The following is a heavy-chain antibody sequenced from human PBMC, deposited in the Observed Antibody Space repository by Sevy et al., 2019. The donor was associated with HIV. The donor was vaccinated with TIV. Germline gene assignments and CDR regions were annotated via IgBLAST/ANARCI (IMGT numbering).Heavy chain of an antibody. J-gene: IGHJ4*02. D-gene: IGHD3-22*01. CDR2: IYYSGGT. Sequence: SETLSLTCTVSGGSISSGDYYWIWIRQPPGKGLEWIGYIYYSGGTYYNPSLKSRVTISVDTSKNQFSLKLTSVTAADTAVYYCASEAYYYASSGYNGGLIDSWGQGTLVTVSS. CDR1: GGSISSGDYY. V-gene: IGHV4-30-4*01. CDR3: ASEAYYYASSGYNGGLIDS.